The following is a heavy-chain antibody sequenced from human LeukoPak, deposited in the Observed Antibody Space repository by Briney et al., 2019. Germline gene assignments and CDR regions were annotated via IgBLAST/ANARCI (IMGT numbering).Heavy chain of an antibody. CDR1: GFTFSNNW. CDR3: AMIKEG. Sequence: QPGGSLRLSCAASGFTFSNNWMHWVRQAPGKGLVWVSRISSDGRTTTYADSVKGRFTISRDNAKNTLYLQMNSLRAEDTAVYYCAMIKEGWGQGTLVTVSS. CDR2: ISSDGRTT. D-gene: IGHD3-22*01. V-gene: IGHV3-74*01. J-gene: IGHJ4*02.